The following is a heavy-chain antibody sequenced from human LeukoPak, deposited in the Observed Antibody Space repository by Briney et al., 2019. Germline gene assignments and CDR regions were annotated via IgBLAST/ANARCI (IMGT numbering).Heavy chain of an antibody. CDR3: ARDSGSYIYYFDY. D-gene: IGHD1-26*01. J-gene: IGHJ4*02. CDR1: GFAFSSYW. Sequence: GGSLRLSCAASGFAFSSYWMSWVRQAPGKGLEWVANIKQDGSEKYYVDSVKGRFTISRDNAKNSLYLQMNSLRAEDTAVYYCARDSGSYIYYFDYWGQGTLVTVSS. CDR2: IKQDGSEK. V-gene: IGHV3-7*01.